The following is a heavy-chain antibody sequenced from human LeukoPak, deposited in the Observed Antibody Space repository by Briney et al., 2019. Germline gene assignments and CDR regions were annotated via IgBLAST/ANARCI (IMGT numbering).Heavy chain of an antibody. D-gene: IGHD6-25*01. CDR2: ISSSGSTI. CDR3: ARILGYSSAW. J-gene: IGHJ4*02. CDR1: GFTFSVYA. V-gene: IGHV3-48*03. Sequence: PGASLRLSCAASGFTFSVYAMSWVRQAPGKGLEWVSYISSSGSTIYYADSVKGRFTISRDNAKNSLYLQMNSLRAGDTAVYYCARILGYSSAWWGQGTLVTVSS.